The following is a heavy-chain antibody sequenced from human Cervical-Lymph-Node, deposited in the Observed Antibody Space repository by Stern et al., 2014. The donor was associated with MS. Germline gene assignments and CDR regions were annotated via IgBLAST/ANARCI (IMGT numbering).Heavy chain of an antibody. Sequence: ESGPTLVKPTQTLTLTCTFSGFSLTTSGVGVHWIRQPPGKALEWLALIYWNGDKRFSPSLESRLTITKDSSKNQVVLTMTNMDPVDTATYYCTHTVPPYNWNRYYSYYGMDVWGQGTTVTVSS. J-gene: IGHJ6*02. V-gene: IGHV2-5*01. CDR2: IYWNGDK. CDR3: THTVPPYNWNRYYSYYGMDV. D-gene: IGHD1-20*01. CDR1: GFSLTTSGVG.